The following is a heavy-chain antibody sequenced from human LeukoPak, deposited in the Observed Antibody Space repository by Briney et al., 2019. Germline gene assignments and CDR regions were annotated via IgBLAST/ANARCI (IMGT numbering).Heavy chain of an antibody. D-gene: IGHD6-13*01. CDR3: ARDVAAAGTLGY. CDR1: GFTFNTYI. CDR2: ISSSSSYT. Sequence: GGSLRLSCAASGFTFNTYILSWIRQAPGKGLEWVSYISSSSSYTNYADSVKGRFTISRDNAKNSLYLQMNSLRAEDTAVYYCARDVAAAGTLGYWGQGTLVTVSS. V-gene: IGHV3-11*06. J-gene: IGHJ4*02.